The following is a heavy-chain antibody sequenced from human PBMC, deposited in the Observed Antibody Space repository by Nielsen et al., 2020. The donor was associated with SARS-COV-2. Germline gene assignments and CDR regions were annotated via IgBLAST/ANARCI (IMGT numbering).Heavy chain of an antibody. D-gene: IGHD6-13*01. CDR3: AKWGYSSSWDTPYGMDV. CDR1: GFTFSSYA. Sequence: GGSLRLPCAASGFTFSSYAFHWVRQAPGKGLEWVAVISYDGSNRYYADSVKGRFTISRDNAKNSLYLQMNSLRAEDTALYYCAKWGYSSSWDTPYGMDVWGQGTTVTVSS. V-gene: IGHV3-30-3*02. J-gene: IGHJ6*02. CDR2: ISYDGSNR.